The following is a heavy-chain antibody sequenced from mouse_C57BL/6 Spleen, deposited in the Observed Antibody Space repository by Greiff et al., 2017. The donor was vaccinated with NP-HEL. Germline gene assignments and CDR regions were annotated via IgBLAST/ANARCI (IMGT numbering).Heavy chain of an antibody. CDR1: GYSITSGYY. V-gene: IGHV3-6*01. J-gene: IGHJ1*03. D-gene: IGHD4-1*02. CDR3: ARIHNWEWYFDV. CDR2: ISYDGSN. Sequence: DVKLQESGPGLVKPSQSLSLTCSVTGYSITSGYYWNWIRQFPGNKLEWMGYISYDGSNNYNPSLKNRISITRDTSKNQFFLKLNSVTTEDTATYYCARIHNWEWYFDVWGTGTTVTVSS.